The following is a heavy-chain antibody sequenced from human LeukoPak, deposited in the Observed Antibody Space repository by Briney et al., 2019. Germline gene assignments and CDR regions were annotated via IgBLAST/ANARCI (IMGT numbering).Heavy chain of an antibody. CDR1: GFTFSSYW. J-gene: IGHJ4*02. Sequence: GGSLRLSCAASGFTFSSYWMSWVRQAPGKGLEWVANIKQDGSEKYYVGSVKGRFTISRDNAKNSLYLQMNSLRAEDTAVYYCARGLEQQLVTNFDYWGQGTLVTVSS. CDR2: IKQDGSEK. CDR3: ARGLEQQLVTNFDY. V-gene: IGHV3-7*01. D-gene: IGHD6-13*01.